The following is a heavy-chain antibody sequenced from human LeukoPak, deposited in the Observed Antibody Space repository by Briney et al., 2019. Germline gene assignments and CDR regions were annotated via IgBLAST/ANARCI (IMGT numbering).Heavy chain of an antibody. J-gene: IGHJ6*02. D-gene: IGHD3-10*01. Sequence: ASVKVSCKASGGTFSSYAISWVRQAPGQGLEWMGRIIPILGIANYAQKFQGRVTITADKSTSTAYMELSSLRSEDTAVYYCARGPYGSGSYHYGMDVWGQGTTVTVSS. CDR1: GGTFSSYA. CDR3: ARGPYGSGSYHYGMDV. V-gene: IGHV1-69*04. CDR2: IIPILGIA.